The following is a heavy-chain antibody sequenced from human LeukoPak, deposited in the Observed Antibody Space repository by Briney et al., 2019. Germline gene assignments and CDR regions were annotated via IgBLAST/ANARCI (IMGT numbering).Heavy chain of an antibody. Sequence: SESLSLTCTVSGGSVSSSNYSWAWLRPPPGQGLESVGSIYYSGTTFYNPSFESRLTMSVDTSTSQFSLMLSSVTAADMAVYFCARHGGTVCTGDCYVIDYWGQGALVTVSS. CDR3: ARHGGTVCTGDCYVIDY. CDR1: GGSVSSSNYS. J-gene: IGHJ4*02. D-gene: IGHD2-21*02. CDR2: IYYSGTT. V-gene: IGHV4-39*01.